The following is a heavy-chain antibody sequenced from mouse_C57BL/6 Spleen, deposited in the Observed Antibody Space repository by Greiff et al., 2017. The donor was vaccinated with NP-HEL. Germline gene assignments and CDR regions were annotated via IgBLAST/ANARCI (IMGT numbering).Heavy chain of an antibody. CDR1: GYAFSSSW. V-gene: IGHV1-82*01. CDR3: AKATTVVATDFDY. D-gene: IGHD1-1*01. CDR2: ISPGDGDT. J-gene: IGHJ2*01. Sequence: VQLQQSGPELVKPGASVKISCKASGYAFSSSWMNWVKQRPGKGLEWIGRISPGDGDTNYNGKFKGKATLTADKSSSTAYMQLSSLTSEDSAVYFCAKATTVVATDFDYWGQGTTLTVSS.